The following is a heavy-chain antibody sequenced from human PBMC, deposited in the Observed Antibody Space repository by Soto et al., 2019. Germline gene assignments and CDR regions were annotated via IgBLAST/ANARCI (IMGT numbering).Heavy chain of an antibody. J-gene: IGHJ6*02. Sequence: PSETLSLTCTVSGGSLSSGAYYWSWIRQHPGKGLEWIGYIYYSGSTYYNPSLESRVTLSVDTSTKQFSLKLSSVTAADTAVYYCARDRYYGSGSWYYYYGMDVWGQGTTVTVSS. D-gene: IGHD3-10*01. CDR3: ARDRYYGSGSWYYYYGMDV. CDR1: GGSLSSGAYY. CDR2: IYYSGST. V-gene: IGHV4-31*03.